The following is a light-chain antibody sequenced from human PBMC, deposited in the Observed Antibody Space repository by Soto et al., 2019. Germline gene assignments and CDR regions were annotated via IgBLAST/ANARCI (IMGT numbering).Light chain of an antibody. CDR2: GIS. CDR3: QQYSKWPIT. J-gene: IGKJ5*01. CDR1: QSVNSN. V-gene: IGKV3-15*01. Sequence: EMLMTQSPAILSVSPGESATLSCRASQSVNSNYLAWYQQHPGQPPRILIYGISTRDTGIPARFSGSGSGTEFSLTISSLQSEDFAVYYCQQYSKWPITFGQGTRLEIK.